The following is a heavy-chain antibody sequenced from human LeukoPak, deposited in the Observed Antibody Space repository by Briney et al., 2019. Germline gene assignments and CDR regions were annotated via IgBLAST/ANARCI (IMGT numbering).Heavy chain of an antibody. D-gene: IGHD2-15*01. Sequence: GGSLRLSCAASGFTFDDYGMSWVRQAPGKGLEWVSGINWNGGSTGYADSVKGRFTISRDNAKNSLYLQMNSLRAEDTAVYYCARVRVVAAKSPWFDPWGQGTLVTVSS. CDR2: INWNGGST. J-gene: IGHJ5*02. CDR1: GFTFDDYG. V-gene: IGHV3-20*04. CDR3: ARVRVVAAKSPWFDP.